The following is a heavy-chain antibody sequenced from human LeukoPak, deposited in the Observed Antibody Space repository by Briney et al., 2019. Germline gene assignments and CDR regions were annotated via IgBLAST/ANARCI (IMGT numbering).Heavy chain of an antibody. CDR2: TSGNNDYT. CDR3: AREEVGATGMDV. J-gene: IGHJ6*02. CDR1: GYTFTSFG. D-gene: IGHD1-26*01. V-gene: IGHV1-18*01. Sequence: ASVRVSCKASGYTFTSFGISWVRQAPGQGLEWMGWTSGNNDYTKYAQSLQGRVTMTTDTSTNTAYLDLRSLRSDDTAVYYCAREEVGATGMDVWGQGTTVTVSS.